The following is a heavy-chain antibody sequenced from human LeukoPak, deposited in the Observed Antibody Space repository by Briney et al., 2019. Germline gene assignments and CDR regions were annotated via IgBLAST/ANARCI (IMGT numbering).Heavy chain of an antibody. D-gene: IGHD3-22*01. V-gene: IGHV3-23*01. J-gene: IGHJ4*02. Sequence: GGSLRLSCAASGFTFSSYAMSWVRQAPGKGLKWVSAISGSGDSTYYADSVKGRFPISRDNSKNTLYLHMNSLRAEDTAVYYCAKESGYDSSGYFDSWGQGTLVTVSS. CDR2: ISGSGDST. CDR3: AKESGYDSSGYFDS. CDR1: GFTFSSYA.